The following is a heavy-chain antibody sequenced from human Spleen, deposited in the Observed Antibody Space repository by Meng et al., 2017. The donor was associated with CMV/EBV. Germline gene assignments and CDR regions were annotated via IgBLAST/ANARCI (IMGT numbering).Heavy chain of an antibody. J-gene: IGHJ5*02. V-gene: IGHV4-59*12. Sequence: SETLSLTCTVSGGSISSYYWSWIRQPPGKGLEWIGYIYYSGSTNYNPSLKSRVTISVDTSKNQFSLKLSSVTAADTAVYYCARVQGAGNIGFDPWGQGTLVTVSS. CDR2: IYYSGST. CDR3: ARVQGAGNIGFDP. CDR1: GGSISSYY. D-gene: IGHD6-13*01.